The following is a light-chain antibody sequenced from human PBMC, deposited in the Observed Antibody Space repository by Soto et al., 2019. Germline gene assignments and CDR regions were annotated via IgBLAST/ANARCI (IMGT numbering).Light chain of an antibody. CDR1: SSNTGADYD. J-gene: IGLJ2*01. CDR3: QSYDSSLSNLVV. CDR2: DNN. V-gene: IGLV1-40*01. Sequence: QPVLTQPPSVSGAPGQRVTISCTGSSSNTGADYDVHWYQHLPGSAPKLLIYDNNIRPSWVPARFSGSKSGPSASLAITGLQAEDEGDYYCQSYDSSLSNLVVFGGGTKVTVL.